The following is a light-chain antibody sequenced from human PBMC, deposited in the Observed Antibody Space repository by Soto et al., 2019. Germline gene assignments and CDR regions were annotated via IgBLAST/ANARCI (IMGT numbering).Light chain of an antibody. CDR2: GAS. Sequence: EIVLTQSPGTLSLSPGERATLSCRASQNINSRYLAWYQQKPGQAPRLLIYGASSRATGIPDRFSGSGSGTDFTLTISRLEPEDFAVYYCQPFGSSPGFTFGPGTKVDIK. CDR1: QNINSRY. J-gene: IGKJ3*01. CDR3: QPFGSSPGFT. V-gene: IGKV3-20*01.